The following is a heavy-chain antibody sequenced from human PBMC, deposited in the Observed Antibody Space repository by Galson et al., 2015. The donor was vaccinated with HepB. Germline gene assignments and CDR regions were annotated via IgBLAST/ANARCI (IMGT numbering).Heavy chain of an antibody. CDR1: GGTTPSDT. CDR3: ARDLAWTHDY. CDR2: VVPIFDTN. J-gene: IGHJ4*02. Sequence: SVKVSCKASGGTTPSDTFSWVRQAPGQGLEWMGNVVPIFDTNGYARKFQGRVTITADKSTSTAYMELTVLTSEDTAVYYCARDLAWTHDYWGQGTLVTVSS. D-gene: IGHD3/OR15-3a*01. V-gene: IGHV1-69*08.